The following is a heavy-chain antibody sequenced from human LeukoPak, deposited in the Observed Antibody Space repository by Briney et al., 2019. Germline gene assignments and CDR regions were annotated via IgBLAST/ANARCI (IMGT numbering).Heavy chain of an antibody. CDR1: GGSISSYY. Sequence: SETLSLTCTVSGGSISSYYWSWIRQHPGKGLEWIGYIYYSGSTYYNPSLKSRVTISVDTSKNQFSLKLSSVTAADTAVYYCARYPRDIVVVPAAIGGFDYWGQGTLVTVSS. V-gene: IGHV4-59*06. CDR2: IYYSGST. J-gene: IGHJ4*02. D-gene: IGHD2-2*01. CDR3: ARYPRDIVVVPAAIGGFDY.